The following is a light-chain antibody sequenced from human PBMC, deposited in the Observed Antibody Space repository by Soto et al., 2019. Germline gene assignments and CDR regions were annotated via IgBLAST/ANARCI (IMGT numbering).Light chain of an antibody. CDR2: DAS. CDR3: QQRSNWPPTWT. CDR1: QSVGSY. V-gene: IGKV3-11*01. J-gene: IGKJ1*01. Sequence: EIVLTQSPATLSLSPGERATLSRRASQSVGSYLAWYQQKPGQAPRLLIYDASNRATGIPARFSGSGSGTDFTLTISSLEPEDFAVYYCQQRSNWPPTWTFGQGTKVEIK.